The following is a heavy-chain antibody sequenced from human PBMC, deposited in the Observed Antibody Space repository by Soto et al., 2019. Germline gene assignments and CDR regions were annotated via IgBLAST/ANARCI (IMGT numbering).Heavy chain of an antibody. J-gene: IGHJ4*02. Sequence: QVQLVQSGAEVKKPGASVKVSCKASGYTFPSYDINWVRQATGQGLEWMRWMNPNSGNTGYAQKFQGRVTMTRNTSISTAYMELSSLRSEATAVYYCARRPKVGYCSSTSCYFNYWGQGTLVTVSS. D-gene: IGHD2-2*01. V-gene: IGHV1-8*01. CDR2: MNPNSGNT. CDR3: ARRPKVGYCSSTSCYFNY. CDR1: GYTFPSYD.